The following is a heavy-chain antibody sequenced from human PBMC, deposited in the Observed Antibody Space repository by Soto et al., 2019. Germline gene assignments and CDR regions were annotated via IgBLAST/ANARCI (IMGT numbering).Heavy chain of an antibody. CDR3: ARRSTVTYDY. D-gene: IGHD4-17*01. CDR2: FYYSQST. Sequence: SETLSLTCTVSGGSISSGGYYWGWIRQPPGKGLEWIGSFYYSQSTYFNPSLKSRVTISVETSKNQYSLKLSAVTAADTAVYYCARRSTVTYDYWGQGILVTVSS. J-gene: IGHJ4*02. CDR1: GGSISSGGYY. V-gene: IGHV4-39*01.